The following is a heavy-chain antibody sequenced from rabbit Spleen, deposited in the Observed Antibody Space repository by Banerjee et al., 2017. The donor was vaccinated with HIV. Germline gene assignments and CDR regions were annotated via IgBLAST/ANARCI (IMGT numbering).Heavy chain of an antibody. D-gene: IGHD1-1*01. V-gene: IGHV1S45*01. CDR3: ARDLVGVIGWNFYL. CDR2: INAATGKP. J-gene: IGHJ4*01. CDR1: GFSFSDRDV. Sequence: QEQLVESGGGLVQPEGLLTLTYKASGFSFSDRDVMCWVRQAPGKGLEWIACINAATGKPVYATWAKGRFTISRTSSTTVTLRMTSLTAADRATYFCARDLVGVIGWNFYLWGPGTLVTVS.